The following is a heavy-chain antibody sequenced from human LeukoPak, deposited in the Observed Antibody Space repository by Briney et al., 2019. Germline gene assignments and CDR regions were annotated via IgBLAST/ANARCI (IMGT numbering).Heavy chain of an antibody. CDR1: GFTFSSYS. CDR3: ARDAVYYYGSVSYYNPLDY. Sequence: GGSLRLSCAASGFTFSSYSMNWVRQAPGKGLEWVSYISSSSSTIYYADSVKGRFTISRDNAKNSLYLQMNSLRAEDTAVYYCARDAVYYYGSVSYYNPLDYWGQGTLVTVSS. J-gene: IGHJ4*02. D-gene: IGHD3-10*01. V-gene: IGHV3-48*04. CDR2: ISSSSSTI.